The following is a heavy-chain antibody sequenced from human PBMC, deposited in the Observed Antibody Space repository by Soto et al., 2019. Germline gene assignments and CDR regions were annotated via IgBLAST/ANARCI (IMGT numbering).Heavy chain of an antibody. D-gene: IGHD3-9*01. J-gene: IGHJ6*02. Sequence: ASVKVSCKASGYTFTGYYMHWVRQAPGQGLEWMGWINPNSGGTNYAQKFQGWVTMTRDTSISTAYMELSRLRSDDTAVYYCARGGKRYYDILTGYYLAVDYYGMDVWGQGTTVTVS. CDR2: INPNSGGT. CDR3: ARGGKRYYDILTGYYLAVDYYGMDV. CDR1: GYTFTGYY. V-gene: IGHV1-2*04.